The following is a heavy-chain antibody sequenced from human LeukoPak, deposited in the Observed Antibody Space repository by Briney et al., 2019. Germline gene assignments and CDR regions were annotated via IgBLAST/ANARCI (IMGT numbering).Heavy chain of an antibody. CDR2: INPSGGST. CDR3: ARVSCTNGVCYDYLDY. V-gene: IGHV1-46*01. Sequence: ASVKVSCKASGYTFTSYYMHWVRQAPGQGLEWMGIINPSGGSTSYAQKFQGRVTMTRDMSTSTVYMELSSLRSEDTAVYYCARVSCTNGVCYDYLDYWGQGTLVTVSS. J-gene: IGHJ4*02. CDR1: GYTFTSYY. D-gene: IGHD2-8*01.